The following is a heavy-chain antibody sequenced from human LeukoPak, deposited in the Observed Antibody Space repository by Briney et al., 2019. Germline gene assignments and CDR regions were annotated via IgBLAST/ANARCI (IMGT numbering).Heavy chain of an antibody. V-gene: IGHV1-8*03. J-gene: IGHJ6*03. CDR3: ARGGDFEHYYYYMDV. CDR2: MNPNSGNT. Sequence: ASVKVSCTASGYTFTSYDINWVRQATGQGLEWMGWMNPNSGNTGYAQKFQGRVTITRNTSISTAYMELSSLRSEDTAVYYCARGGDFEHYYYYMDVWGKGTTVTVSS. CDR1: GYTFTSYD. D-gene: IGHD3-10*01.